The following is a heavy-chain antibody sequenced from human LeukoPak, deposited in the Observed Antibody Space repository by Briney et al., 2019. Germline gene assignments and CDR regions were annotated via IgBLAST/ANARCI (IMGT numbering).Heavy chain of an antibody. CDR2: ISAYNGNT. CDR1: GYTSTSYG. CDR3: ARVRGYYDSSGPRDY. J-gene: IGHJ4*02. V-gene: IGHV1-18*01. D-gene: IGHD3-22*01. Sequence: GASVNVSCKASGYTSTSYGISWVRQAPGQGLEWMGWISAYNGNTNYAQKLQGRVTMTTDTSTSTAYMELRSLRSDDTAVYYCARVRGYYDSSGPRDYWGQGTLVTVSS.